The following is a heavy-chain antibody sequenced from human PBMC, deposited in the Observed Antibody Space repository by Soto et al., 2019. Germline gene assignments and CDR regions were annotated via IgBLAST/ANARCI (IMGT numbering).Heavy chain of an antibody. V-gene: IGHV3-21*01. CDR2: ISGDSAYI. CDR1: GFTFSLYA. D-gene: IGHD6-13*01. Sequence: GGSLRLSCAASGFTFSLYAMIWVRQAPGKGLQWVSSISGDSAYIYYTDALRGRFTISRDNAKNSLHLQMNSLRAEDTAVYYCTRDASRDSSARGWFDPWGPGTLVTVSS. J-gene: IGHJ5*02. CDR3: TRDASRDSSARGWFDP.